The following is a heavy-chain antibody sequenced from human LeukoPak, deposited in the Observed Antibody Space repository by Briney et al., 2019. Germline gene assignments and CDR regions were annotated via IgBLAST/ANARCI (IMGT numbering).Heavy chain of an antibody. CDR2: FDPEDGET. CDR1: GYTLTELS. CDR3: ATEHIVVVTAEI. D-gene: IGHD2-21*02. Sequence: ASVKVSCKVSGYTLTELSMHWVRQAPGKGLEWMGGFDPEDGETIYAQKFQGRVTTTEDTSTDTAYMELSSLRSEDTAVYYCATEHIVVVTAEIWGQGTLVTVSS. V-gene: IGHV1-24*01. J-gene: IGHJ4*02.